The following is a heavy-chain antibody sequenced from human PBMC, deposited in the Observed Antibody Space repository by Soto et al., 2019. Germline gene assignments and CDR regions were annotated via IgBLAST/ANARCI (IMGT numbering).Heavy chain of an antibody. D-gene: IGHD5-12*01. CDR2: ISSSSSYI. V-gene: IGHV3-21*01. CDR3: ARVGYIVARPYYYMDV. CDR1: GFTFSSYI. Sequence: GGSLRLSCAASGFTFSSYIMNWVRQAPGKGLEWVSSISSSSSYIYYADSVKGRFTISRDNAKNSLYLQMNSLRAEDTAVYYCARVGYIVARPYYYMDVWGKGTTVTVSS. J-gene: IGHJ6*03.